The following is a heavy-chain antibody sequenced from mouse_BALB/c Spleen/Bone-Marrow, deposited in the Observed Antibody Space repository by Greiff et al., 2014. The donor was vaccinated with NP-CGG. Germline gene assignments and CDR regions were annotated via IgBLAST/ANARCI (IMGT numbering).Heavy chain of an antibody. J-gene: IGHJ2*01. D-gene: IGHD2-14*01. CDR2: IDPANGNT. CDR1: GFNIKDTY. Sequence: LVESGAELVKPGASVKLSCTASGFNIKDTYMHWVKQRPEQGLEWIGRIDPANGNTKYDPKFQGKATITADTSSNTAYLQLSSLTSEDTAVYYCARYRLGTYFDYRGQGTTLTVSS. V-gene: IGHV14-3*02. CDR3: ARYRLGTYFDY.